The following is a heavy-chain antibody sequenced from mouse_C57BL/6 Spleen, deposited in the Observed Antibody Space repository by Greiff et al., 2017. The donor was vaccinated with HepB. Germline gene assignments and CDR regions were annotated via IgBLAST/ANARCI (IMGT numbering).Heavy chain of an antibody. CDR1: GYTFTSYW. V-gene: IGHV1-61*01. Sequence: VQLQQPGAELVRPGSSVKLSCKASGYTFTSYWMDWVKQRPGQGLEWIGNIYPSDSETHYNQKFKDKATLTVDKSSSTAYMQLSSLTSEDSAVYYCARETAQALFAYWGQGTLVTVSA. CDR2: IYPSDSET. J-gene: IGHJ3*01. CDR3: ARETAQALFAY. D-gene: IGHD3-2*02.